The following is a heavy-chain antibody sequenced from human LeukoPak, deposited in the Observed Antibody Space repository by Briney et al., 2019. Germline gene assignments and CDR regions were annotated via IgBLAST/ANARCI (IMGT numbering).Heavy chain of an antibody. Sequence: GGSLRLSCAACGFTFSRYAMHWVRQAPGKGREGGAVISYDGSNKYYADSVKGRFTISRENNKNTLYMQMNSLRAEDTAVYYCARCGNTYYDMPDNWFDLWGQGTLVTVSS. CDR1: GFTFSRYA. CDR3: ARCGNTYYDMPDNWFDL. J-gene: IGHJ5*02. D-gene: IGHD3-9*01. CDR2: ISYDGSNK. V-gene: IGHV3-30*04.